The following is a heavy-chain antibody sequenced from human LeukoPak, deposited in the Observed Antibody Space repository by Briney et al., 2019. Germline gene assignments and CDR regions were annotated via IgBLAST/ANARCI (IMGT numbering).Heavy chain of an antibody. CDR1: GGSISSNSFY. D-gene: IGHD3-16*01. CDR2: IYYSGST. J-gene: IGHJ4*02. V-gene: IGHV4-39*01. Sequence: PSETLSLTCSVSGGSISSNSFYWDWIRQPPGKGLEWIGSIYYSGSTFYSSSLESRVSLSVDMSKNQFSLKLTSVTAADTAVYYCAGGFDSNPDYWGQGTLVTVPS. CDR3: AGGFDSNPDY.